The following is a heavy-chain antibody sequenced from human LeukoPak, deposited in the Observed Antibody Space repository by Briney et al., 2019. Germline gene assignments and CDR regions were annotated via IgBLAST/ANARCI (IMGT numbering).Heavy chain of an antibody. CDR3: VRVSPGGNSDY. Sequence: SQTLSLTCTVSGGSISSGDYYWSWIRQPPGKGLEWIGYIYYSGSTYYNPSLKSRVTISVDTSKNQFSLKLSSVTAADTAVYYCVRVSPGGNSDYLGQGTLVTVSS. CDR2: IYYSGST. D-gene: IGHD4-23*01. CDR1: GGSISSGDYY. V-gene: IGHV4-30-4*01. J-gene: IGHJ4*02.